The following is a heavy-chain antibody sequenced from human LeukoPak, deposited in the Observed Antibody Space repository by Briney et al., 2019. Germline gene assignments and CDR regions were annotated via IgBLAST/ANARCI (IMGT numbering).Heavy chain of an antibody. V-gene: IGHV3-33*01. D-gene: IGHD3-22*01. J-gene: IGHJ4*02. CDR2: IWYDGSNK. CDR3: ARGSTYYDSSGQVPFDY. CDR1: GFTFSSYG. Sequence: GGSLRLSCAASGFTFSSYGMHWVRQAPGKGLEWVAVIWYDGSNKYYADSVKGRFTISRDNGKNTLYLQMNSLRAEDTAVYYCARGSTYYDSSGQVPFDYWGQGTLVTVSS.